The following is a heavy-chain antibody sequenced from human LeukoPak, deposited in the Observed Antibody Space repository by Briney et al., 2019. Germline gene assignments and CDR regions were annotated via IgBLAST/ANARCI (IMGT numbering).Heavy chain of an antibody. CDR2: ISSSSSYI. J-gene: IGHJ4*02. CDR3: ARDSSSWYYFDY. D-gene: IGHD6-13*01. V-gene: IGHV3-21*01. CDR1: GFTFSSYS. Sequence: GGSLRLSCAASGFTFSSYSMNWVRQAPGKGLEWVSSISSSSSYIYYADSVKGRFTISRDNAKNSLYLQMNSLRAEDTAVYYCARDSSSWYYFDYWGQGTLVTVSS.